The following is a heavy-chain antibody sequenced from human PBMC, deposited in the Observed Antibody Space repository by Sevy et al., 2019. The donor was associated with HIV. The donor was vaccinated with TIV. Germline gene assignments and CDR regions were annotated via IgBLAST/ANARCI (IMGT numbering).Heavy chain of an antibody. D-gene: IGHD3-16*01. J-gene: IGHJ4*02. CDR2: ISAYKGNT. CDR3: ARDRDYDYIWGTFPYRDY. CDR1: GYTFTSYG. V-gene: IGHV1-18*01. Sequence: ASVKVSCKASGYTFTSYGISWVRQAPGQGLEWMGWISAYKGNTNYAQKFQGRVTMTTDTSTFTAYMELMSLRYDDTAVYYCARDRDYDYIWGTFPYRDYWGQGTLVTVSS.